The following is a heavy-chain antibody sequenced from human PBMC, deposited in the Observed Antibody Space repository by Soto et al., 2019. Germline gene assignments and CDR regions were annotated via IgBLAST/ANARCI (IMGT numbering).Heavy chain of an antibody. CDR3: ARDAAIGMNDY. J-gene: IGHJ4*02. D-gene: IGHD1-20*01. CDR2: ISAYNGNT. Sequence: QVQLVQSGAEVKKPGASVKVSCKASGYTFTSYGISWVRQAPGQGLEWMGWISAYNGNTKYAQNLQGRVTMTTDTSTRTAYKEPRSPRSDDTAVYYCARDAAIGMNDYWGQGTLVTVSS. CDR1: GYTFTSYG. V-gene: IGHV1-18*01.